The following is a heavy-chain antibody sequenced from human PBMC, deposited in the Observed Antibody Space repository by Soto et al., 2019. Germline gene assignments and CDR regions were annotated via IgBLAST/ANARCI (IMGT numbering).Heavy chain of an antibody. CDR3: ARQIGRLRNWFDP. CDR2: IYYSGST. Sequence: SEPLSVTCTVAGGSISSSSYCLGWIRQPPGKGLEWIGSIYYSGSTYYNPSLKSRVTISVDTSKNQFSLKLSSVTAADTAVYYCARQIGRLRNWFDPWGQGTLVTVSS. D-gene: IGHD4-17*01. J-gene: IGHJ5*02. V-gene: IGHV4-39*01. CDR1: GGSISSSSYC.